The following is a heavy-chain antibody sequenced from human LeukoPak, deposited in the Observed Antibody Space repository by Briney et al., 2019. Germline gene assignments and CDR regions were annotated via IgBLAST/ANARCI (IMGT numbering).Heavy chain of an antibody. D-gene: IGHD3-3*01. CDR3: ARGRSGPYDFWSGYQYNWFDP. CDR1: SVSISNYY. CDR2: IYYSGST. J-gene: IGHJ5*02. V-gene: IGHV4-59*01. Sequence: PSETLSLTCTVSSVSISNYYWSWIRQPPGKGLEWIGYIYYSGSTNYNPSLKSRVTISVDTSKNQFSLKLSSVTAADTAVYYCARGRSGPYDFWSGYQYNWFDPWGQGTLVTVSS.